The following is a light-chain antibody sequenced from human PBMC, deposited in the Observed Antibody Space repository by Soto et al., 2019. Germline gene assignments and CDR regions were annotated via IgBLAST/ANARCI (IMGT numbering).Light chain of an antibody. V-gene: IGKV3-20*01. CDR3: LMSGSSVM. Sequence: EIVLTQSPGTLSLSPGERATLSCRASQSVSNNYLAWYQQKPGQAPRLLIYGASNRATGIPDRFSGSGSGTDFSLTRSRLEPEEFVVYYCLMSGSSVMFGQGTKVEI. CDR2: GAS. J-gene: IGKJ1*01. CDR1: QSVSNNY.